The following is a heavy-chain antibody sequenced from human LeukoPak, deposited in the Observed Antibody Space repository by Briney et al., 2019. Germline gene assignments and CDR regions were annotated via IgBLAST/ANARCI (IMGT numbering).Heavy chain of an antibody. CDR3: ATIKRGSIFGYFDF. CDR1: GGSISSHY. D-gene: IGHD5-18*01. CDR2: LFDSVNT. V-gene: IGHV4-59*11. Sequence: TSSETLSLTCTVSGGSISSHYWSWIRQPPGKGLEWIAYLFDSVNTKDNPSLQSRLTLSADTSKNQFSLRLSSVTAADTAVYYCATIKRGSIFGYFDFWGQGIKVTVSS. J-gene: IGHJ4*02.